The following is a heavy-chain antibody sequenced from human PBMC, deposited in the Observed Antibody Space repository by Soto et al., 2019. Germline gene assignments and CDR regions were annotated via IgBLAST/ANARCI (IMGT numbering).Heavy chain of an antibody. J-gene: IGHJ4*02. CDR1: GYTLTSFY. D-gene: IGHD6-13*01. Sequence: ASVKVSCKASGYTLTSFYIHWVRQAPGQGLEWMGGINAHGGYTNYAQKLQGRVTMTTDTSTSTAYMELRSLRSDDTAVYYCARGSQAVAAGLDYWGQGTLVTVSS. CDR2: INAHGGYT. CDR3: ARGSQAVAAGLDY. V-gene: IGHV1-18*01.